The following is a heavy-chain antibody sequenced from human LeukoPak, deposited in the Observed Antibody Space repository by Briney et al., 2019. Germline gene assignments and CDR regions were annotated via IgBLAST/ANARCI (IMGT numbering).Heavy chain of an antibody. Sequence: PGASVKVSCKASGYTFTSYYMHWVRQAPGQGLEWMGIINPSGGSTSYAQKFQGRVTMTRDTSTSTVYMELSSLRSEDTAVYYCAREEAAAAGPSPCDYWGQGTLVTVSS. CDR1: GYTFTSYY. V-gene: IGHV1-46*01. J-gene: IGHJ4*02. D-gene: IGHD6-13*01. CDR3: AREEAAAAGPSPCDY. CDR2: INPSGGST.